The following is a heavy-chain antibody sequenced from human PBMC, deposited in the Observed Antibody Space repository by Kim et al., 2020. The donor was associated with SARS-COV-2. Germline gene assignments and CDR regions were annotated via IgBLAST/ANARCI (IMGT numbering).Heavy chain of an antibody. CDR2: IYSGGGT. Sequence: GGSLRLSCAASGFTVSNNHMTWVRQAPGKGLEWVSNIYSGGGTYYADSVKGRFTMSRDNYKNMVYLQMNSLRVEDTAVYYCARDPPGTATGTRWGQGTLVTVSA. CDR1: GFTVSNNH. J-gene: IGHJ4*02. CDR3: ARDPPGTATGTR. V-gene: IGHV3-53*01. D-gene: IGHD3-9*01.